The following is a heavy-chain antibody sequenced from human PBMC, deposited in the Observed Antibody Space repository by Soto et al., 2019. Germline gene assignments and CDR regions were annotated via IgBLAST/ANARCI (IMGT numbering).Heavy chain of an antibody. V-gene: IGHV1-69*12. J-gene: IGHJ6*02. CDR2: IIPIFGTA. CDR1: GGTFSSYA. Sequence: QVQLVQSGAEVKKPGSSVKVSCKASGGTFSSYAISWVRQAPGQGLEWMGGIIPIFGTANYAQKFQGRVMIPAGESTSTAYMELSSLRSEDTAVYYCARVECSGGSCSPRARLVYYCGMDVWGQGTTVTVSS. D-gene: IGHD2-15*01. CDR3: ARVECSGGSCSPRARLVYYCGMDV.